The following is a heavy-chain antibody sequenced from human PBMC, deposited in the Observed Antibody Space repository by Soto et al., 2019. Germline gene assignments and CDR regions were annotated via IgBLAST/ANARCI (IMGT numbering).Heavy chain of an antibody. Sequence: QVQLVQSGAEVKKPGSSVKVSCKASGGTFSSYAISWVRQAPGQGLEWMGGIIPIFGTANYAQKFQGRVTITADESTSTADMELSSLRSEDTAVYYCARGTAWSIEVAGTYFQHWGQGTLVTVSS. CDR2: IIPIFGTA. CDR1: GGTFSSYA. CDR3: ARGTAWSIEVAGTYFQH. J-gene: IGHJ1*01. D-gene: IGHD6-19*01. V-gene: IGHV1-69*12.